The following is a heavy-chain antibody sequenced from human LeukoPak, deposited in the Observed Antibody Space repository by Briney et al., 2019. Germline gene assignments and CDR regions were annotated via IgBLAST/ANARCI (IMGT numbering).Heavy chain of an antibody. J-gene: IGHJ4*02. D-gene: IGHD3-22*01. CDR2: INHSGST. V-gene: IGHV4-34*01. CDR3: ARGRRSYYYDSSGMGLDY. Sequence: GSLSHSCAAPAFTFSIYTMNRVRQPPGTGREWIGEINHSGSTNYNPSLKSRVTISVDTSKNQFSLKLSSVTAADTAVYYCARGRRSYYYDSSGMGLDYWGQGTLVTVSS. CDR1: AFTFSIYT.